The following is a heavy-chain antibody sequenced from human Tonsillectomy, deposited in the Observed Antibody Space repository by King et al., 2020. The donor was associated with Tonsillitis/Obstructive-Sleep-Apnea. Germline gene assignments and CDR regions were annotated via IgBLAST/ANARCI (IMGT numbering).Heavy chain of an antibody. CDR3: AHGAVAGHGVDAFDI. CDR2: IYWDEDK. Sequence: TLKESGPTLVKPTQTLTLTCTFSGFSLRTSGVGVGWIRQPPGKALEWLALIYWDEDKRYSPSLKSRLTITKDTSKNQVVLTMTNMDPVDTATYYCAHGAVAGHGVDAFDIWGQGTMVTVSS. V-gene: IGHV2-5*02. CDR1: GFSLRTSGVG. D-gene: IGHD6-19*01. J-gene: IGHJ3*02.